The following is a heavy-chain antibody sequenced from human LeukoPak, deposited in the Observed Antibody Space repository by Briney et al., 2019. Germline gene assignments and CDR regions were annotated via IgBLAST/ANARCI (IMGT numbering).Heavy chain of an antibody. CDR3: ARDSEYSSSSSPLGLYYFDY. J-gene: IGHJ4*02. Sequence: PGGSLRLSCAASGFTFSSYAMHWVRQAPGKGLEWVAVISYDGSNKYYADSVKGRFTISRDNSKNTLYLQMNSLRAEDTAVYYCARDSEYSSSSSPLGLYYFDYWGQGTLVTVSS. D-gene: IGHD6-6*01. CDR1: GFTFSSYA. V-gene: IGHV3-30-3*01. CDR2: ISYDGSNK.